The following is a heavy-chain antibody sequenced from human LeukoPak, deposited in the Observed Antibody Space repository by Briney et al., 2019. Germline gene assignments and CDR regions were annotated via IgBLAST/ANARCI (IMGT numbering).Heavy chain of an antibody. CDR1: EFIFSNYA. CDR3: VQSELRPFKAFD. Sequence: GGSLRLSCAASEFIFSNYAMTWVRQAPGKGLEWVSSIYGNSKKTFYADSVKGRFTISRDNAKNTLYLQMNSLRAEDTAVYYCVQSELRPFKAFDWGQGTQVTVSS. V-gene: IGHV3-23*01. CDR2: IYGNSKKT. J-gene: IGHJ1*01. D-gene: IGHD1-14*01.